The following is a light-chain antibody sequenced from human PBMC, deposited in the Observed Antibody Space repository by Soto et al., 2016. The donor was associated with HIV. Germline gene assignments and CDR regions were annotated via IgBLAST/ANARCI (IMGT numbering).Light chain of an antibody. CDR3: LQRNTYPLT. CDR2: DAS. V-gene: IGKV1-39*01. Sequence: DIQMTQSPSSLSLSIGDRVSITCRASQSISTYLHWYQQKPGRAPKLLIYDASSLQSGVPSRFSGRGSGTDFTLTISDLQHEDLATYYCLQRNTYPLTFGQGTKLEIK. CDR1: QSISTY. J-gene: IGKJ2*01.